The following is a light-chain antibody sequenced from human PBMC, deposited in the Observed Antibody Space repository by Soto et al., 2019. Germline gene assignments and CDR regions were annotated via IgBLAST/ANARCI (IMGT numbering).Light chain of an antibody. Sequence: QSVLTQPPSASGSPGQSVTISCTGTSSGVGAYDYVSWYQQHPGKAPKLMIYEINKRPSGVPDRLSGSKSGNTASLTVSGLQAEDEADYYCSSFAGSNNFPYVFGTGTKVTVL. CDR1: SSGVGAYDY. V-gene: IGLV2-8*01. CDR3: SSFAGSNNFPYV. CDR2: EIN. J-gene: IGLJ1*01.